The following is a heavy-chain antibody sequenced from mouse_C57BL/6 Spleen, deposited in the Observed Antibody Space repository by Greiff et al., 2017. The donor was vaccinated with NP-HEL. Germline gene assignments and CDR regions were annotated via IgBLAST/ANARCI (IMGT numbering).Heavy chain of an antibody. CDR2: IDPETGGT. Sequence: QVQLQQSGAELVRPGASVTLSCKASGYTFTDYEMHWVKQTPVHGLEWIGAIDPETGGTAYNQKFKGKAILTADKSASTAYMALRSLTSEDSAVYYCTRRGLITTVVFDYWGQGTTLTVSS. J-gene: IGHJ2*01. D-gene: IGHD1-1*01. CDR3: TRRGLITTVVFDY. V-gene: IGHV1-15*01. CDR1: GYTFTDYE.